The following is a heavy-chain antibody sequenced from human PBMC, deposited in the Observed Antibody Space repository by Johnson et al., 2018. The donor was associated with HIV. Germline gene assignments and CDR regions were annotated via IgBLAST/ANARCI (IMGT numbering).Heavy chain of an antibody. CDR2: ITHDGSKT. CDR1: GFTFSRYA. D-gene: IGHD6-13*01. V-gene: IGHV3-30*04. J-gene: IGHJ3*01. Sequence: QVQLVESGGGVVQPGRSLRLSCVASGFTFSRYAVHWFRQAPGKGLEWVASITHDGSKTYYAASVQGRITISRADSKHTLYLQMSSLRPEDTAVYYCARDDIQILGGYSSNWPENSFDVWGQGTMVTVSS. CDR3: ARDDIQILGGYSSNWPENSFDV.